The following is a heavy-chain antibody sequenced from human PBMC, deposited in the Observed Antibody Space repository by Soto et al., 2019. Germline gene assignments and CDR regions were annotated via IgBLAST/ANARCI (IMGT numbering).Heavy chain of an antibody. D-gene: IGHD6-13*01. J-gene: IGHJ4*02. CDR3: ARRGPGTYFDY. CDR2: ISGSGDST. Sequence: PGGSLRLSCAAAGFTVDSYSINWVRQAPGKGLEWVSVISGSGDSTYYADSVKGRFTISRDNSKNTLYLQMNSLRAEDTAVYYCARRGPGTYFDYWGQGTLVTVSS. V-gene: IGHV3-23*01. CDR1: GFTVDSYS.